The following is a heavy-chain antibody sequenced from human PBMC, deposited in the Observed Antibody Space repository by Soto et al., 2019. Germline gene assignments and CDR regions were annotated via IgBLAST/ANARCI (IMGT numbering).Heavy chain of an antibody. Sequence: QAQLVQSGAEVKKPGASVKVSCKASGYTFTSYGISWVRQAPGQGLEWMGWISACNVNTNYAQKLQGRVTMTTDTSESKASTELRSRSSDATAVYYCARGTADIAARPGKTDNWFDPWGQGTLVTVCS. D-gene: IGHD6-6*01. CDR2: ISACNVNT. J-gene: IGHJ5*02. V-gene: IGHV1-18*04. CDR3: ARGTADIAARPGKTDNWFDP. CDR1: GYTFTSYG.